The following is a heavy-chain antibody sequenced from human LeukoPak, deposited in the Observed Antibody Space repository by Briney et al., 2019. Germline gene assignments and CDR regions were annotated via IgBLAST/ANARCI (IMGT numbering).Heavy chain of an antibody. CDR3: ARDRLALYYGSGQEFDP. J-gene: IGHJ5*02. V-gene: IGHV3-21*01. D-gene: IGHD3-10*01. CDR1: GFTFSSYS. Sequence: SGGSLRLSCAASGFTFSSYSMNWVRQAPGKGLEWVSSISSSSSYIYYADSVKGRFTISRDNAKNSLYLQMNSLRAEDTAVYYCARDRLALYYGSGQEFDPWGQGTLVTVSS. CDR2: ISSSSSYI.